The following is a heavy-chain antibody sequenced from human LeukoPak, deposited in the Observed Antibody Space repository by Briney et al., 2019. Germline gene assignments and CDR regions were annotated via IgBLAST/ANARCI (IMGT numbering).Heavy chain of an antibody. CDR2: INPSGGST. D-gene: IGHD6-19*01. Sequence: GASVKVSCKASGYTFSSYYMHWVRQAPGEGLEWMGIINPSGGSTSYAQKFQGRVTMTRDTSISSAYMELSRLRSDDTAVYYCARDMNRGWYFGVVDYWGQGTLVTVSS. V-gene: IGHV1-46*01. CDR3: ARDMNRGWYFGVVDY. J-gene: IGHJ4*02. CDR1: GYTFSSYY.